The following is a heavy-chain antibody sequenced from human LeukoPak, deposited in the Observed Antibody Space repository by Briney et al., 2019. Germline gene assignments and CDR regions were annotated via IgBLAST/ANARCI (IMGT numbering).Heavy chain of an antibody. CDR2: IWYDGGKE. D-gene: IGHD6-19*01. V-gene: IGHV3-33*01. CDR3: ARDNASGNFFDY. Sequence: GGSLRLSCAASGFTFSDPGMYWVCQGPGKGLEGMAVIWYDGGKEYYADSLKGRFSISRDNSQNTLFLQMNSLRAEDTAVYYCARDNASGNFFDYWGQGALVTVSS. CDR1: GFTFSDPG. J-gene: IGHJ4*02.